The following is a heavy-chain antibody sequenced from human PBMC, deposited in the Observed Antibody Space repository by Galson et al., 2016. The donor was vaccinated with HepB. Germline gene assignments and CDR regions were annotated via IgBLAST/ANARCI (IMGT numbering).Heavy chain of an antibody. CDR2: IIPIFGAA. D-gene: IGHD3-3*01. J-gene: IGHJ5*02. Sequence: SVKVSCKASGGSFSDFAVSWVRQAPGQGLEWLGGIIPIFGAAIHAQKFQGRVTISVDKSLTTIYMDLSSLRSEDTAVYYCARDIGPFLSGYYTGNWLDPWGQGTLVTVSS. CDR3: ARDIGPFLSGYYTGNWLDP. CDR1: GGSFSDFA. V-gene: IGHV1-69*06.